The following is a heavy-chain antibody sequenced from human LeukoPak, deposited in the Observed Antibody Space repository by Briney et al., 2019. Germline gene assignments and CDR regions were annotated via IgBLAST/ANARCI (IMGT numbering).Heavy chain of an antibody. CDR3: ARDDYGDYVGGDY. V-gene: IGHV1-69*04. J-gene: IGHJ4*02. CDR1: GGTFSSYA. CDR2: IIPILGIA. Sequence: RASVKVSCKASGGTFSSYAISWVRQAPGQGLEWMGRIIPILGIANYAQKFQGRVTITADKSTSTAYMELSSLRSEDTAVYYCARDDYGDYVGGDYWGQGTLVTVSS. D-gene: IGHD4-17*01.